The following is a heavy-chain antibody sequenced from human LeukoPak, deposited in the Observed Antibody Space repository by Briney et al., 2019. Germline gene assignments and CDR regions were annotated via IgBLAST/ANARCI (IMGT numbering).Heavy chain of an antibody. D-gene: IGHD5-12*01. CDR1: GGSISSGTYY. CDR2: FYTSGST. J-gene: IGHJ6*03. CDR3: ARVSSGYDYYYYYYMDV. V-gene: IGHV4-61*02. Sequence: PSETLSLTCTVSGGSISSGTYYWSWIRQPAGKGLEWIGRFYTSGSTNYNPSLKSRVTISVDTSKNQFSLKLSSVTAADTAVYYCARVSSGYDYYYYYYMDVWGKGTTVTVSS.